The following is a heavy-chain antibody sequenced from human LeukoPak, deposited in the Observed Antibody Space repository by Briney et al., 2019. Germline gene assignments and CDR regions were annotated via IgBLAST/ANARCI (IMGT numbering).Heavy chain of an antibody. D-gene: IGHD4-17*01. J-gene: IGHJ4*02. CDR2: IQQNGST. Sequence: PSETLSLTFSVYGGSFCGYFCGWVRQPPGRVLGWIGEIQQNGSTNSNPSLKSQLTLSEDTSQNQFSLELSAMTPAGTAVHYGARGGDYGGAHDYWGQGTLVTVPS. V-gene: IGHV4-34*01. CDR3: ARGGDYGGAHDY. CDR1: GGSFCGYF.